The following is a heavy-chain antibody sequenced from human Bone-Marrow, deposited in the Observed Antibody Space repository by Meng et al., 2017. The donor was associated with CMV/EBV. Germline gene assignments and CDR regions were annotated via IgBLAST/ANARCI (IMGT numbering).Heavy chain of an antibody. J-gene: IGHJ4*02. D-gene: IGHD6-6*01. V-gene: IGHV3-30*04. Sequence: GESLKISCAASGFTFSSYAMHWVRQAPGKGLEWVAVISYDGSSKYYADSEKGRFTISRDNSKNTLYLQMNSLRAEDTAVYYCARADGSEYSSSSGLGGIDYWGQGTLVTVSS. CDR2: ISYDGSSK. CDR1: GFTFSSYA. CDR3: ARADGSEYSSSSGLGGIDY.